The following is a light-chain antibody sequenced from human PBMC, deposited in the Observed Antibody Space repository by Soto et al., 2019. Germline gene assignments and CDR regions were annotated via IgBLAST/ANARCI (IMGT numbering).Light chain of an antibody. CDR2: KAS. CDR1: QSINIW. Sequence: DIPMTQSPSTLSASVGDRVTITCRASQSINIWLAWYQQKPGKAPKLLIYKASSLESGVPSRFSGSGSGTEFTLTISSLQPDDFATYYCQQYNSYSLFTFGPGTKVDIK. V-gene: IGKV1-5*03. CDR3: QQYNSYSLFT. J-gene: IGKJ3*01.